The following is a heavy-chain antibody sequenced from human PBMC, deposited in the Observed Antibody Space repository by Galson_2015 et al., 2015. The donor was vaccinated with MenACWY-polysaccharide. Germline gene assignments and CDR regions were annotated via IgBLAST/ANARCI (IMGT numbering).Heavy chain of an antibody. V-gene: IGHV3-33*01. CDR3: AREGSRIVFHAVDT. CDR2: IQYDGTNK. Sequence: SLRLSCAASGIRFSGSGMHWVRQAPGKGLEWVAVIQYDGTNKVYADSVKGRFTISRDNSRNTLYLEMNSLRAEDTAVYYCAREGSRIVFHAVDTWGQG. D-gene: IGHD2-15*01. J-gene: IGHJ3*02. CDR1: GIRFSGSG.